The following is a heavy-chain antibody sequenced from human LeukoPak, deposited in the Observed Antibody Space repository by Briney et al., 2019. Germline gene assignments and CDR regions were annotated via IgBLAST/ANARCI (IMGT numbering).Heavy chain of an antibody. CDR1: DFSFITYA. J-gene: IGHJ3*02. CDR3: AKASTRSFTSGYYGDAFDI. CDR2: ISGRGDAT. V-gene: IGHV3-23*01. D-gene: IGHD3-22*01. Sequence: GGSLRLSCAGSDFSFITYAMSWVRQAPGKGLEWVSTISGRGDATYYADSVKGRFTISRDNAKNSLYLQMNSLRAEDMALYYCAKASTRSFTSGYYGDAFDIWGQGTMVSVSS.